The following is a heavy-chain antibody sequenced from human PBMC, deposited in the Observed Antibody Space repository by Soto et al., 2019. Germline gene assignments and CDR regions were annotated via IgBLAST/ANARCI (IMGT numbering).Heavy chain of an antibody. D-gene: IGHD3-3*01. CDR1: GYSISAYY. V-gene: IGHV1-18*04. Sequence: ASVKVSCKASGYSISAYYIHWVRQAPGQGLEWMGWISAYNGNTNYAQKLQGRVTVTTDTSTSTAYMELRSLRSDDTAVYYCARGQNYDFWSGYYTNHLFDIWGQGTMVTVSS. CDR3: ARGQNYDFWSGYYTNHLFDI. J-gene: IGHJ3*02. CDR2: ISAYNGNT.